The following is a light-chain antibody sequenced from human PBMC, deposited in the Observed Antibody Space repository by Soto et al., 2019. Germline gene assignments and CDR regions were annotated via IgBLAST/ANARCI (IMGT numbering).Light chain of an antibody. Sequence: DIQMTQSPSALSTSVGDRVTITCRASQSISSYLNWYQQKPGKAPKLLIYAASSLQSGVPSRFSGSGSGTEFTLTISSLQPDDFATYYCQHYKMYSPWTFGQGTKVDTK. V-gene: IGKV1-5*01. J-gene: IGKJ1*01. CDR3: QHYKMYSPWT. CDR1: QSISSY. CDR2: AAS.